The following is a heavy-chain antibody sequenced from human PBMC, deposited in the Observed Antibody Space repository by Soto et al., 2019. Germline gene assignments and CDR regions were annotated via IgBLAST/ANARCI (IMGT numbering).Heavy chain of an antibody. CDR3: TKNQGVELVPLATVDWFDP. D-gene: IGHD1-26*01. J-gene: IGHJ5*02. CDR1: GFIFENFG. Sequence: GGSLRLSCAASGFIFENFGMSWVRQAPGKGLEWISSISGSGFKKYYADSVKGRFTISRDNSKSTVYLELNNLSAEDTAVYHCTKNQGVELVPLATVDWFDPWGQGSVVTVSS. CDR2: ISGSGFKK. V-gene: IGHV3-23*01.